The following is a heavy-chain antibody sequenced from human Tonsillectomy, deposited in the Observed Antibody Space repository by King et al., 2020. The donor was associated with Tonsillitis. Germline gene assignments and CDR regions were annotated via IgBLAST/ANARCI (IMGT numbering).Heavy chain of an antibody. V-gene: IGHV4-59*01. CDR2: IYYSGRT. CDR3: AREHFLTNWFDP. Sequence: VQLQESGPGLVKPSETLSLTCTVSGGSISSYYWSWIRQPPGKGLEWIGYIYYSGRTSYNPSLESRVTMSVDTSKNQFSLNLTSVTAADTAVYFCAREHFLTNWFDPWGQGTLVAVSS. D-gene: IGHD3-9*01. CDR1: GGSISSYY. J-gene: IGHJ5*02.